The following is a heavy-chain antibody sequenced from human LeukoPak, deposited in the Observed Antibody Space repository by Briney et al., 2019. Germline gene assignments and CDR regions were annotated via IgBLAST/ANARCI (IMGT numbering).Heavy chain of an antibody. D-gene: IGHD3-10*01. CDR2: XYYSGST. J-gene: IGHJ5*02. Sequence: EXXGSXYYSGSTYXXPSLKXRVTXXXDTSKNQFSLKLSSVTAADTAVYYCARLWFGNWFDPWGQGTLVTVSS. CDR3: ARLWFGNWFDP. V-gene: IGHV4-39*01.